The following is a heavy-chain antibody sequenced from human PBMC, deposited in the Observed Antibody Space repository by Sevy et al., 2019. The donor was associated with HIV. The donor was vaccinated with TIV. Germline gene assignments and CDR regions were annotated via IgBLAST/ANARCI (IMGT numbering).Heavy chain of an antibody. CDR2: ISSSGSTI. CDR1: GFTFSSYE. Sequence: GGSLRLSCAASGFTFSSYEMNWVRQAPGKGLEWVSYISSSGSTIYYADSVKGRFTISRDNAKNSLYLQMNSLRAEDTAVYYCARDLVFAVYAISSGNYGMDVWGQGTTVTVSS. D-gene: IGHD2-8*01. CDR3: ARDLVFAVYAISSGNYGMDV. V-gene: IGHV3-48*03. J-gene: IGHJ6*02.